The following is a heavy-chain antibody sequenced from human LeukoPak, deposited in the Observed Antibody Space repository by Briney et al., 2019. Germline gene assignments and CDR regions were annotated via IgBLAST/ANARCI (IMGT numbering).Heavy chain of an antibody. J-gene: IGHJ4*02. D-gene: IGHD6-19*01. Sequence: GASVKVSFKASGYTFTGYYMHWVRQAPGQGLEWMGWINPNSGGTNYAQKFQGWVTMTRDTSISTAYMELSRLRSDDTAVYYCAREISGTVAGPNDYWGQGTLVTVSS. CDR3: AREISGTVAGPNDY. V-gene: IGHV1-2*04. CDR1: GYTFTGYY. CDR2: INPNSGGT.